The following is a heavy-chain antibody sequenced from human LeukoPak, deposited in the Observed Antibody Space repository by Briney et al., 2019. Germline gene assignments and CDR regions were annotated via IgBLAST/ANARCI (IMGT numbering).Heavy chain of an antibody. CDR2: IYSGGGT. CDR3: ARAVGVTAIHNAFDI. J-gene: IGHJ3*02. V-gene: IGHV3-66*02. CDR1: GFTFNNYA. D-gene: IGHD2-21*02. Sequence: GGSLRLSCAASGFTFNNYAMTWVRQTPGKGLEWVSVIYSGGGTDYADSVKGRFTISRDNSKNTLYLQMNSLRAEDTAVYYCARAVGVTAIHNAFDIWGQGTMVTVSS.